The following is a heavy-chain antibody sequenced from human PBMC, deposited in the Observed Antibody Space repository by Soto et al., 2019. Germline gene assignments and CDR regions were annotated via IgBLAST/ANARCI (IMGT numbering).Heavy chain of an antibody. Sequence: SQTLSLTCATSGDSVSSNSAAWNWIRQSPSRGLEWLGRTYYRSKWYNDYALSVKSRITINPDTSKNQFSLQLNSVTPEDTAVYYCARDRVPSYYGSGTFYRYYYYGMDVWGQGTTVTVSS. D-gene: IGHD3-10*01. V-gene: IGHV6-1*01. CDR3: ARDRVPSYYGSGTFYRYYYYGMDV. J-gene: IGHJ6*02. CDR1: GDSVSSNSAA. CDR2: TYYRSKWYN.